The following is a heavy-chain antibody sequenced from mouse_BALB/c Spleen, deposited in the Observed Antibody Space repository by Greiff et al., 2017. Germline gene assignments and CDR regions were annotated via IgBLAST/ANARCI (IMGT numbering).Heavy chain of an antibody. Sequence: QVQLQQPGAELVRPGASVKLSCKASGYTFTSYWINWVKQRPGQGLEWIGNIYPSDSYTNYNQKFKDKATLTVDKSSSTAYMQLSSPTSEDSAVYYCTREGGRLRAMDYWGQGTSVTVSS. CDR3: TREGGRLRAMDY. CDR2: IYPSDSYT. CDR1: GYTFTSYW. J-gene: IGHJ4*01. D-gene: IGHD1-2*01. V-gene: IGHV1-69*02.